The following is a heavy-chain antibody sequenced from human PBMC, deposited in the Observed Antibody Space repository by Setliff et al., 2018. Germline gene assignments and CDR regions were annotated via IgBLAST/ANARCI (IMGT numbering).Heavy chain of an antibody. V-gene: IGHV4-39*07. CDR1: GASISTTYYY. CDR3: ARMSGFLYMDV. D-gene: IGHD3-3*01. Sequence: SETLSLTCSVSGASISTTYYYWDWIRQSPEKGLEWIGTIYQNGITYYNPSVKSRVTISVDKSRNQFSLSLRSVTAADTAVYYCARMSGFLYMDVWGKGIPVTVSS. CDR2: IYQNGIT. J-gene: IGHJ6*03.